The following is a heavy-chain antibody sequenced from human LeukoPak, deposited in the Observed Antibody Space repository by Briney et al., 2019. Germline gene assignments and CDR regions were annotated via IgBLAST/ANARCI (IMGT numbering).Heavy chain of an antibody. D-gene: IGHD1-7*01. CDR3: ARTIPQRGQLELRDQYYYYYYMDV. V-gene: IGHV4-39*07. CDR2: IYYSGST. CDR1: GGSISSSSYY. Sequence: PSETLSLTCTVSGGSISSSSYYWGWIRQPPGKGLEWIGSIYYSGSTYYNPSLKSRVTISVDTSKNQFSLKLSSVTAADTAVYYCARTIPQRGQLELRDQYYYYYYMDVWGKGTTVTVSS. J-gene: IGHJ6*03.